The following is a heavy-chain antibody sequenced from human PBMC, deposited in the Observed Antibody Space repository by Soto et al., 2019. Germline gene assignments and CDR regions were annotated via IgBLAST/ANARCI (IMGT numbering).Heavy chain of an antibody. D-gene: IGHD5-18*01. J-gene: IGHJ4*02. Sequence: QVQLVESGGGVVQPGRSLRLSCAASGFTFSSYAMHWVRQAPGKGLEWVAVISYDGSNKYYADSVKGRFTISRDNSKNTLYLQMNSLRAEDTVVYYCARAGKRIQLWSSLDYWGQGTLVTVSS. CDR3: ARAGKRIQLWSSLDY. CDR2: ISYDGSNK. CDR1: GFTFSSYA. V-gene: IGHV3-30-3*01.